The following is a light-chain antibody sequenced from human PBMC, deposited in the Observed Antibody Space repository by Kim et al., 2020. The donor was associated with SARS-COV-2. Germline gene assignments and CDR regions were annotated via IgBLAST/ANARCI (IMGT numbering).Light chain of an antibody. CDR3: QKYNSALLT. J-gene: IGKJ4*01. CDR2: AAS. Sequence: SVGDRVTITFRGSQGISNYLAWYQQKSGKVPKLLIYAASTLQSGVPSRFSGSGSGTDFTLPISSLQPEDVATYYCQKYNSALLTFGGGTKVEIK. V-gene: IGKV1-27*01. CDR1: QGISNY.